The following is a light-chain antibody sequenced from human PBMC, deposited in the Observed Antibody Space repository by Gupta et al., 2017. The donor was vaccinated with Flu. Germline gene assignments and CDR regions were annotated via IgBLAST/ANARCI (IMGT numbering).Light chain of an antibody. CDR3: QVWEGSGDQREWV. CDR2: NDD. V-gene: IGLV3-21*02. Sequence: TARIPCGGDHIGSKRVHGYQQRTGQVPVLVGENDDDRPSGIPERFSGSNSGNTATLTISRVEVGDEADYDCQVWEGSGDQREWVFGGGTKLTVL. CDR1: HIGSKR. J-gene: IGLJ3*02.